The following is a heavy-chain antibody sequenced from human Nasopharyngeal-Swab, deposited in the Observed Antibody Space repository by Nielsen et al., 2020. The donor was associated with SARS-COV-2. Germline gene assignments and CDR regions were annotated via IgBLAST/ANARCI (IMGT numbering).Heavy chain of an antibody. CDR2: VRSKGNNYAT. CDR1: GFTFSDSA. D-gene: IGHD2-21*01. Sequence: GGSLRLSCAASGFTFSDSAIHWVRQASGKGLEWVGRVRSKGNNYATAYSASVKGRFINFRDDPTNTAYLQMNSLKTEDTAMYYCTTGSYRWGQGTLVTVSS. V-gene: IGHV3-73*01. CDR3: TTGSYR. J-gene: IGHJ4*02.